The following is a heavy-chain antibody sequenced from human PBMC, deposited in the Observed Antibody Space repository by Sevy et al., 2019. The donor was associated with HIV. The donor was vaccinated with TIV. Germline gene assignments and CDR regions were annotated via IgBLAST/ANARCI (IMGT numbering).Heavy chain of an antibody. Sequence: GGSLRLSCAASGFTVSSNYMTWVRQAPGKGLEWVSVIYSGGNTYYADSVKGRFTMSRDNSKITMYLQMNSLRVEDTAVYYGARDRRGYCSSTSCYPYGMDVWGQGTTVTVSS. CDR1: GFTVSSNY. CDR3: ARDRRGYCSSTSCYPYGMDV. CDR2: IYSGGNT. V-gene: IGHV3-53*01. D-gene: IGHD2-2*01. J-gene: IGHJ6*02.